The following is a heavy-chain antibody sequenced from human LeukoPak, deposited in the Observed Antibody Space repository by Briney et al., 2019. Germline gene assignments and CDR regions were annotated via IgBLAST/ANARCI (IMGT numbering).Heavy chain of an antibody. Sequence: PSETLSLTCTVSGGSISSSSYYWGWIRQPPGKGLEWIGSIYYSGSTYYNPSLKSRVTISVDTSKNQFSLKLSSLTAADTAVYYCARHEAWNSYDSSGYPSVYYYGMDVWGQGTTVTVSS. CDR2: IYYSGST. CDR3: ARHEAWNSYDSSGYPSVYYYGMDV. J-gene: IGHJ6*02. V-gene: IGHV4-39*01. D-gene: IGHD3-22*01. CDR1: GGSISSSSYY.